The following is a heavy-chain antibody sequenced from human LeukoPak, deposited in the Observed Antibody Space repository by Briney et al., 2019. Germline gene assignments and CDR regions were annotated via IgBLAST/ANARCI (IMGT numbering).Heavy chain of an antibody. CDR1: GFTFSDYY. CDR3: AGETTVSTELVTAPSYYFDY. J-gene: IGHJ4*02. V-gene: IGHV3-11*01. Sequence: GGSLRLSCAASGFTFSDYYMSWIRQAPGKGLEWVSYISSSGSTIYYADSVKGRFTISRDNTKHSLYLQMNSLRAEDTAVYYCAGETTVSTELVTAPSYYFDYWGQGTLVTVSS. CDR2: ISSSGSTI. D-gene: IGHD4-17*01.